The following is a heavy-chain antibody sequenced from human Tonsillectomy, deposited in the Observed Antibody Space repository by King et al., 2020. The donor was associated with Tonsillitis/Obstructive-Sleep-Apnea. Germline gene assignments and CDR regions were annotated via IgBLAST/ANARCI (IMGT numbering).Heavy chain of an antibody. CDR1: GFTFSNAW. CDR2: IKSTTDGGPT. CDR3: TTVRLRGLFDY. V-gene: IGHV3-15*01. J-gene: IGHJ4*02. Sequence: VQLVESGGGLVKPGGSLRLSCAASGFTFSNAWMSWVGQAPGKGLEWVVRIKSTTDGGPTDYAAPVKGRFTISRDDSKNTLYLQMNSLKTEDTAVYYCTTVRLRGLFDYWGQGTLVTVSS. D-gene: IGHD4-17*01.